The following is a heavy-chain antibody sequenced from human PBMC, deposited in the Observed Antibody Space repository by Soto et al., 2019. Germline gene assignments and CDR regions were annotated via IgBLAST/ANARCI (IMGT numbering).Heavy chain of an antibody. CDR2: ISPSNGNT. Sequence: QVQLVQSGAEVKKPGASVKVSCKASGYTFTSYGISWVRQAPGQGLGWRGWISPSNGNTNYAQKLQGRVTMTTDTSTSTAYMELRSLRSDDTAVYYCARAPITVTTTSYLNYYYYYYMDVWGKGTTVTVSS. CDR3: ARAPITVTTTSYLNYYYYYYMDV. D-gene: IGHD4-17*01. J-gene: IGHJ6*03. V-gene: IGHV1-18*01. CDR1: GYTFTSYG.